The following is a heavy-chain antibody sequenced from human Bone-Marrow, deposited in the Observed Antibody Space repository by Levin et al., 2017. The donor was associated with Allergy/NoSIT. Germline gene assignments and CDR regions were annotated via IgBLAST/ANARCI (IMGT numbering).Heavy chain of an antibody. CDR3: ARCLTIGGRYDAFDM. D-gene: IGHD2-2*01. Sequence: GESLKISCKASGYTFTDYSIHWVRQAPGEGPEWMGWINPKSGYTDFEQKFQGRVTMSRDTFISTADMELSGLRSDDTAVYYCARCLTIGGRYDAFDMWGQGTMVTVSS. V-gene: IGHV1-2*02. CDR2: INPKSGYT. J-gene: IGHJ3*02. CDR1: GYTFTDYS.